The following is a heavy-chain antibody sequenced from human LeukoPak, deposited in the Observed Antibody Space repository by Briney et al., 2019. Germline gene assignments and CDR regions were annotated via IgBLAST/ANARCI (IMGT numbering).Heavy chain of an antibody. Sequence: SETLSLTCTVSGGSISSGGYYWSWIRQHPGKGLEWIGCIYYSGSTYYNPSLKSRVTISVDTSKNQFSLKLSSVTAADTAVYYCARGRYYYDSSGSPNWFDPWGQGALVTVSS. CDR3: ARGRYYYDSSGSPNWFDP. J-gene: IGHJ5*02. D-gene: IGHD3-22*01. CDR1: GGSISSGGYY. V-gene: IGHV4-31*03. CDR2: IYYSGST.